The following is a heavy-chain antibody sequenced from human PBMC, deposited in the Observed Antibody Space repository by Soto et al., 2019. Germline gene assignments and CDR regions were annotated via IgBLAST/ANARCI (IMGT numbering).Heavy chain of an antibody. CDR2: IIPFFGTA. J-gene: IGHJ4*02. CDR3: ARSAPMDAGDKYYYDF. Sequence: ASVKVSCKASGGTFSTFGISWVRQAPGQGLEWMGGIIPFFGTAKYSQKFEDRISITADESTNTVYMDLRSLTSEDTAIYYCARSAPMDAGDKYYYDFWGQGALVTVSS. D-gene: IGHD3-16*01. CDR1: GGTFSTFG. V-gene: IGHV1-69*13.